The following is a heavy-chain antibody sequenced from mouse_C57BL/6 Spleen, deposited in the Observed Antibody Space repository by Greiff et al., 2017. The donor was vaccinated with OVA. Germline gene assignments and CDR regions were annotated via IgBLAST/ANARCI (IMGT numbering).Heavy chain of an antibody. CDR3: ARRVTTRGAMDY. V-gene: IGHV1-26*01. CDR1: GYTFTDYY. Sequence: EVQLQQSGPELVKPGASVKISCKASGYTFTDYYMNWVKQSHGKSLEWIGDINPNNGGTSYNQKIKGQATLTIDKSTSTTYMELHSLTSEDSAVYYCARRVTTRGAMDYWGQGTSVTVSS. J-gene: IGHJ4*01. CDR2: INPNNGGT. D-gene: IGHD2-2*01.